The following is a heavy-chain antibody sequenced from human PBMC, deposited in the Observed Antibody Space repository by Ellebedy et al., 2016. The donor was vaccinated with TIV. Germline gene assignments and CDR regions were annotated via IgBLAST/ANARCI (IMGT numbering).Heavy chain of an antibody. J-gene: IGHJ3*02. CDR1: GFTFSGYY. CDR2: ISYSGDVM. Sequence: PGGSLRLSCAASGFTFSGYYMSWFRQAPGKGPEWVSYISYSGDVMYYADSVKGRFTTSRDNAGNSVYLQMNSLRAEDTAVYYCARERDIAFDIWGQGTMVTVSS. CDR3: ARERDIAFDI. D-gene: IGHD3-9*01. V-gene: IGHV3-11*04.